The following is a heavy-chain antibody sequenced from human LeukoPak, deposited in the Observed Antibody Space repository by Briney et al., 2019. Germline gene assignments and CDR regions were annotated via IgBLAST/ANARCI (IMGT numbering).Heavy chain of an antibody. V-gene: IGHV4-30-4*01. CDR3: ARAAVAGDYFDY. CDR1: GGSITSGDYY. CDR2: IYYSGST. Sequence: ASQTLSLTCTVSGGSITSGDYYWSWIRQPPGKGLEWIGYIYYSGSTYYNPSLKSRVTISLDTSKNQFSLKLSSVTAADTAVYYCARAAVAGDYFDYWGQGTLVSASS. D-gene: IGHD6-19*01. J-gene: IGHJ4*02.